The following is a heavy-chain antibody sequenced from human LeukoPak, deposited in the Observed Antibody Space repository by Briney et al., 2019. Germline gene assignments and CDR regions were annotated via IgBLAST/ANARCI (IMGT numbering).Heavy chain of an antibody. CDR1: GYTFTVYY. V-gene: IGHV1-2*02. CDR3: ARFRRDYYYYYGMDV. Sequence: ASVKVSCKASGYTFTVYYMHWVRPAPGQGLEWMGWINPNSGGTNYAQKFQGRVTMTRDTSISTAYMELSRLRSDDTAVYYCARFRRDYYYYYGMDVWGQGTTVTVSS. J-gene: IGHJ6*02. CDR2: INPNSGGT.